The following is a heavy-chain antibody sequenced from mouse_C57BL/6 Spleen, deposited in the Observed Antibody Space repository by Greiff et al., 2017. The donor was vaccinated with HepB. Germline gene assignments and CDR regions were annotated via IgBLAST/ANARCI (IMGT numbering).Heavy chain of an antibody. CDR1: GYTFTSYW. CDR3: AIYGSSTFDY. D-gene: IGHD1-1*01. V-gene: IGHV1-50*01. J-gene: IGHJ2*01. Sequence: VQLQHPGAELVKPGASVKLSCKASGYTFTSYWMQWVKQRPGQGLEWIGEIDPSDSYTNYNQKFKGKATLTVDTSSSTAYMQLSSLTSEDSAVYYCAIYGSSTFDYWGQGTTLTVSS. CDR2: IDPSDSYT.